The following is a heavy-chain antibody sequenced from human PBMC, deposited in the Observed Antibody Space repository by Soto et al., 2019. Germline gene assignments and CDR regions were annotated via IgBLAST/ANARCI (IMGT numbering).Heavy chain of an antibody. J-gene: IGHJ6*02. CDR3: VRQGIGNLHGVVDV. Sequence: QVQLQQSGPGLVKPSETLSLTCTVSSGPSSSHNWGWIRQPPGRGLEWIGYVYYTGGTSYNPSLKSRVTISADTATNHLSLTLSSVTAADTAVYYCVRQGIGNLHGVVDVWGQGTTVSVSS. V-gene: IGHV4-59*08. CDR1: SGPSSSHN. D-gene: IGHD1-1*01. CDR2: VYYTGGT.